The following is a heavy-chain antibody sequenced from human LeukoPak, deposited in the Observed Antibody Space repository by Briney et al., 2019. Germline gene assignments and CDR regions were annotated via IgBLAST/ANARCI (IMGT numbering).Heavy chain of an antibody. CDR3: VKGSAGYLDY. CDR2: ISSNGGSK. V-gene: IGHV3-64D*06. J-gene: IGHJ4*02. Sequence: GGSLRLSCSASGFTFSSYAMHWVRQAPGKGLEYVSAISSNGGSKYYADSVKGRFTISRDNSKNTLYLQMSSLRAEDTVVYYCVKGSAGYLDYWGQGTLVTVSS. CDR1: GFTFSSYA.